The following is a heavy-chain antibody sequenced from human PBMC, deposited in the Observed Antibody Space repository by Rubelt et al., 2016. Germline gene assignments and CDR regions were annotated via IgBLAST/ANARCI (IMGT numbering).Heavy chain of an antibody. CDR1: YTFTCYA. V-gene: IGHV1-3*01. CDR3: ASLGCSSTSCPPDGSGSYTFGY. Sequence: YTFTCYAMHWVRQAPGHRLEWMGWIYAGHGNTKYSPKFQGRVTITRDTSASTPYLELSSLRSEDTAVYYCASLGCSSTSCPPDGSGSYTFGYWGQGTLVTVSS. CDR2: IYAGHGNT. J-gene: IGHJ4*02. D-gene: IGHD2-2*01.